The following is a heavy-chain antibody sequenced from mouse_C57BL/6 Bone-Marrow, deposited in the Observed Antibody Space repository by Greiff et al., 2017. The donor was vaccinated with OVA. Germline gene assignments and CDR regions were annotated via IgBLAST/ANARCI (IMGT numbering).Heavy chain of an antibody. CDR3: ARSGYWWYFDV. J-gene: IGHJ1*03. V-gene: IGHV1-54*01. Sequence: QVQLQQSGAELVRPGTSVKVSCKASGYAFTNYLIEWVKQRPGQGLEWIGVINPGSGGTNYNEKFKGKATLTADKSSSTAYMYLSSLTSEDSAVYFCARSGYWWYFDVWGTGTTVTVSS. CDR1: GYAFTNYL. D-gene: IGHD3-1*01. CDR2: INPGSGGT.